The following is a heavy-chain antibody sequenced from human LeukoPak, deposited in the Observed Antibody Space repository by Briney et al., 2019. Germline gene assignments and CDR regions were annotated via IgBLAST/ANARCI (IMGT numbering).Heavy chain of an antibody. D-gene: IGHD4-17*01. V-gene: IGHV3-30*02. Sequence: GGSLRLSCAASGFSFSSYGMDWVRQALGKGLEWVAFIRYDGNNKDYAESVKGRFTISRDNSKNTLYLRMNRLRVEDTAVYYCAKGYGDLVAFDIWGQGTMVTVSS. CDR1: GFSFSSYG. CDR2: IRYDGNNK. CDR3: AKGYGDLVAFDI. J-gene: IGHJ3*02.